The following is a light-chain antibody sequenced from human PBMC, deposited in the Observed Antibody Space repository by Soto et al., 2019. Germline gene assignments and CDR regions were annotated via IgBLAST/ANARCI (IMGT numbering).Light chain of an antibody. CDR1: QSVSSY. V-gene: IGKV3-11*01. CDR2: DAS. J-gene: IGKJ5*01. CDR3: QHRSNWGPT. Sequence: EIVLTQYPATLSLSPGERATLSCRASQSVSSYLAWYQQKPGQAPRLLIYDASNRATGIPARFSGSGSGTDFTLTISSLEPEDFAVYFCQHRSNWGPTFGKGTRLEI.